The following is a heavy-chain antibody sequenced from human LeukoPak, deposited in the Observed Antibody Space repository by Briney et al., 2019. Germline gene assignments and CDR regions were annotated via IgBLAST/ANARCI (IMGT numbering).Heavy chain of an antibody. Sequence: PSETLSLTCTVSGGSISSYYWSWIRQPPGKGLEWIGYIYYSGSTNYNPSLKSRVTISVDTSKNQFSLKLSSVTAAGTAVYYCARDKGYYYYGMDVWGQGTTVPVSS. J-gene: IGHJ6*02. V-gene: IGHV4-59*01. CDR3: ARDKGYYYYGMDV. CDR1: GGSISSYY. CDR2: IYYSGST.